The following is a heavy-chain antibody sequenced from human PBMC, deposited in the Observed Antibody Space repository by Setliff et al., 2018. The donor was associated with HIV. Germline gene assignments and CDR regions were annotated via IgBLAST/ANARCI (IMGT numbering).Heavy chain of an antibody. V-gene: IGHV4-4*09. D-gene: IGHD2-21*01. Sequence: SETLSLTCVVSDDSFSNYDWTWTRQSPGKALEWIGYISSSGTTNYNPSLRSRVTILMETSNTRFSLWLRSATAADTATYFCARLGRAIDDGGSSLRLDFWGQGMLVTVSS. J-gene: IGHJ4*02. CDR1: DDSFSNYD. CDR3: ARLGRAIDDGGSSLRLDF. CDR2: ISSSGTT.